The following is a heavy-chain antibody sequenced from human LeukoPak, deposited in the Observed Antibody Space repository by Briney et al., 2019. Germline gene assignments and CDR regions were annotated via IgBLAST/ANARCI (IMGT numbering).Heavy chain of an antibody. CDR2: IIPIFGTA. J-gene: IGHJ3*02. Sequence: GASVKVSCKASGGTFSSCAISWVRQAPGQGLEWMGGIIPIFGTANYAQKFQGRVTITTDESTSTAYMELSSLRSEDTAVYYCARVSSGYSSGWYTLRAFDTWGQGTMVTVSS. CDR1: GGTFSSCA. CDR3: ARVSSGYSSGWYTLRAFDT. D-gene: IGHD6-19*01. V-gene: IGHV1-69*05.